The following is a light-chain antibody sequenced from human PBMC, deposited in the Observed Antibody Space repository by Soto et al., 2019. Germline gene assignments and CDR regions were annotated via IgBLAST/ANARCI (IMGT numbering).Light chain of an antibody. CDR3: QQSYSSPFT. J-gene: IGKJ3*01. CDR1: QSISTF. CDR2: AAS. Sequence: DIQLTQSASSLSASVGDGVIITCRTSQSISTFLNWYHQKPGKAPRLLIYAASSLQSGVPSRFSGSGSGTEFTLTIRSLHPEDFATYYCQQSYSSPFTLGPGTKVDIK. V-gene: IGKV1-39*01.